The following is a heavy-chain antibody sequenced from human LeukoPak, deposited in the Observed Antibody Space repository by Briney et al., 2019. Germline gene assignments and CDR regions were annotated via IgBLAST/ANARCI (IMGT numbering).Heavy chain of an antibody. CDR1: GGSISSYY. V-gene: IGHV4-59*12. J-gene: IGHJ6*02. Sequence: SETLSLTCTVSGGSISSYYWSWIRQPPGKGLEWIGYIYYSGSTNYNPSLKSRVTISVDTSKNQFSLKLSSVTAADTAVYYCARDPGYSYGYGWYYYGMDVWGQGTTVTVSS. CDR2: IYYSGST. D-gene: IGHD5-18*01. CDR3: ARDPGYSYGYGWYYYGMDV.